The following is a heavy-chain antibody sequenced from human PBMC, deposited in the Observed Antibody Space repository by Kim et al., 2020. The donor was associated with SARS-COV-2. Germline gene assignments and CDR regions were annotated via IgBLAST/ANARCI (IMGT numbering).Heavy chain of an antibody. Sequence: ASVKVSCKASGYTLTEYSMHWVRQAPGQGLEYMGWINTNTGNPTYAQAYLGRFVFSLDPSVSTTYLHITTLKAEDTAIYYCAREDFSRGMDVWGQGTTVTVSS. D-gene: IGHD3-10*01. CDR3: AREDFSRGMDV. J-gene: IGHJ6*02. CDR1: GYTLTEYS. V-gene: IGHV7-4-1*02. CDR2: INTNTGNP.